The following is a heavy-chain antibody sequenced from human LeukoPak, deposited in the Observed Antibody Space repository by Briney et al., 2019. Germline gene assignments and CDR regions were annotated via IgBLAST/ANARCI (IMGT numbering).Heavy chain of an antibody. Sequence: GSLRLSCAASGITFSSYGMHWVRQAPGKGLEWVAVISYDESKKYYADSVKGRFTISRDNSKNTLNLQMNSLRAEDTAVYYCAKDIESSDYGPFDYWGQGTLVTVSS. CDR3: AKDIESSDYGPFDY. CDR2: ISYDESKK. V-gene: IGHV3-30*18. CDR1: GITFSSYG. J-gene: IGHJ4*02. D-gene: IGHD4-17*01.